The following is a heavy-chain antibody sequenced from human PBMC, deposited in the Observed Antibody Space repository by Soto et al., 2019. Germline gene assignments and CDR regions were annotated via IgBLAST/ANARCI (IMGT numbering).Heavy chain of an antibody. Sequence: GGSLRLSCAASGFTFSSYAMSWVRQAPGKGLEWVSAISGSGGSTYYADSVKGRFTISRDNSKNTLYLQMNSLRAEDTAVYYCAKGNVVLRYFDWLFGAEYFQHWGQGTLVTVSS. CDR3: AKGNVVLRYFDWLFGAEYFQH. J-gene: IGHJ1*01. D-gene: IGHD3-9*01. CDR1: GFTFSSYA. V-gene: IGHV3-23*01. CDR2: ISGSGGST.